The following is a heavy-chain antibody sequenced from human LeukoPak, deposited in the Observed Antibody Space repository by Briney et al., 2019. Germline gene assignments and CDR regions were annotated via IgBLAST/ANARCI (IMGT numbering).Heavy chain of an antibody. CDR2: ISNSGYTI. CDR1: GFTFSSYE. V-gene: IGHV3-48*03. Sequence: GGSLRLSCAASGFTFSSYEMNWVRQAPGKGLEWVSYISNSGYTIYYADSVKGRFTISRDNAKNSLYLQMNSLRAEDTAVYYCAILRGGASLFAYGGQGTLVTVSS. D-gene: IGHD3-10*01. CDR3: AILRGGASLFAY. J-gene: IGHJ4*02.